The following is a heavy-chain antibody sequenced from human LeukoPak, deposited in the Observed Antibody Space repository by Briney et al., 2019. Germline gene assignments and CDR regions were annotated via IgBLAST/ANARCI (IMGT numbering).Heavy chain of an antibody. J-gene: IGHJ5*02. D-gene: IGHD2-2*01. Sequence: GGSLRLSCAAPGYTFSRSVMKWVRQAPGKGLEWVSDISGGGGSTYYADSVKGRFTISRDNSKNTLFLQMNSLRAEDTAVYYCAKGGYCSSTSCYVGWFDPWGEGALVAVCS. CDR2: ISGGGGST. V-gene: IGHV3-23*01. CDR3: AKGGYCSSTSCYVGWFDP. CDR1: GYTFSRSV.